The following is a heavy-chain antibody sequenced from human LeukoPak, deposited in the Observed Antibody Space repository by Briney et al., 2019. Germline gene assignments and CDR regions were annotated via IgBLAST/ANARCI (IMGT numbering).Heavy chain of an antibody. D-gene: IGHD4-23*01. V-gene: IGHV3-7*05. CDR1: GFTFSSYW. CDR2: INQDGSGT. J-gene: IGHJ4*02. Sequence: PGGSLRLSCAASGFTFSSYWMSWVRQAPGKGLEWMANINQDGSGTYYVDSVKGRFTISRDNAKNSLYLQMNSLRAEDTAVYYCARVDGGNSGWFDYWGQGTLVTVSS. CDR3: ARVDGGNSGWFDY.